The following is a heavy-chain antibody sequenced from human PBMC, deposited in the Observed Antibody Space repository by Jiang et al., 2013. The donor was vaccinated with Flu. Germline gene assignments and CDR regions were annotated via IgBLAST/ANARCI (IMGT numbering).Heavy chain of an antibody. CDR2: IPIFGYS. D-gene: IGHD1-26*01. J-gene: IGHJ4*02. CDR3: ARVVGATTRWEADY. V-gene: IGHV1-69*01. Sequence: IPIFGYSNYAQKFQGRVTITADESTSTAYMELSSLRSEDTAVYYCARVVGATTRWEADYWGQGTLVTVSS.